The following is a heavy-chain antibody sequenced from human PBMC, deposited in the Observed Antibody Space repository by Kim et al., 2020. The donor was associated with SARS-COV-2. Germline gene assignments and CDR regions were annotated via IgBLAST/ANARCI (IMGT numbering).Heavy chain of an antibody. CDR3: AKVRTLLPAANFDY. D-gene: IGHD2-2*01. Sequence: ADSVKRRFTIARDNSKNTLYLQMNSLRVEDTAVYYCAKVRTLLPAANFDYWGQGTLVTVPS. V-gene: IGHV3-23*01. J-gene: IGHJ4*02.